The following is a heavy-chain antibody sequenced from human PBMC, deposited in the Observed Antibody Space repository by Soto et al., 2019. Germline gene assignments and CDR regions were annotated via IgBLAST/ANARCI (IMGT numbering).Heavy chain of an antibody. D-gene: IGHD3-3*01. Sequence: GGSLRLSCAASGFTFSSYWMSWVRQAPGKGLEWVANIKQDGSEKYYVDSVKGRFTISRDNAKNSLYLQMNSLRAEDTAVYYCARNRFLEWLQRTYYYGMDVWGQGTTVTVSS. J-gene: IGHJ6*02. CDR2: IKQDGSEK. V-gene: IGHV3-7*05. CDR1: GFTFSSYW. CDR3: ARNRFLEWLQRTYYYGMDV.